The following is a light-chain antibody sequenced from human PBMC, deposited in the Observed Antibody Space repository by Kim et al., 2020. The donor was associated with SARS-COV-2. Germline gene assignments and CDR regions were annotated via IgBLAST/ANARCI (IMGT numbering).Light chain of an antibody. CDR3: QQYDDWPPYT. Sequence: VSPGERVTLSCRVSQSVRSKLAWYQQKPGQAPRLLIYGASTRATAFPPRFSGSGSGTEFTLTISSLQSEDFAVYYCQQYDDWPPYTFGQGTKLEI. CDR1: QSVRSK. V-gene: IGKV3-15*01. CDR2: GAS. J-gene: IGKJ2*01.